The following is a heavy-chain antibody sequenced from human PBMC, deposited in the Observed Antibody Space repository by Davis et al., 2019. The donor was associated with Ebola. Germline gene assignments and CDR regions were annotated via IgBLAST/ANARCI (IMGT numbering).Heavy chain of an antibody. CDR1: GGSFRGYY. J-gene: IGHJ5*02. D-gene: IGHD1-26*01. Sequence: MPSETLSLTCAVHGGSFRGYYWSWIRQPPGKGLEWIGEIYHSGSTNYNPSLKSRVTISVDKSKNQFSLKLSSVTAADTAVYYCARAYSGSYARFDPWGQGTLVTVSS. CDR3: ARAYSGSYARFDP. V-gene: IGHV4-34*01. CDR2: IYHSGST.